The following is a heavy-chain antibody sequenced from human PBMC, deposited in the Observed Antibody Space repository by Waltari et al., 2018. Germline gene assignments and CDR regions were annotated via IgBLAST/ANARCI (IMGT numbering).Heavy chain of an antibody. CDR3: ARDWSGSGRGINF. D-gene: IGHD3-3*01. J-gene: IGHJ4*02. CDR1: GFTFSNYW. Sequence: VGSGGGLVQPGGSLRLSCAASGFTFSNYWMSWVRQAPGKGLEWVANIKPDGTEKYYVASVWGRFTISRDNTQNSLSLQLSTLRDEDSGRYFCARDWSGSGRGINFWGQGTLVTVSS. V-gene: IGHV3-7*01. CDR2: IKPDGTEK.